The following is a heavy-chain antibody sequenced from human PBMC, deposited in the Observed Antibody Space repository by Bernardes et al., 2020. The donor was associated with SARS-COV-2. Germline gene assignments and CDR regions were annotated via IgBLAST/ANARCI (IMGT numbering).Heavy chain of an antibody. CDR3: ARVLPITIFGVTEPCGFDY. Sequence: ASVKVSCKASGYTFSGYYIHWVRQAPGQGLEWMGWINPNTGGTNYAQKFQGRVTMTRDTSISTAYMELSRLRSDDTAVYYCARVLPITIFGVTEPCGFDYWGQGTLVTVSS. CDR1: GYTFSGYY. J-gene: IGHJ4*02. V-gene: IGHV1-2*02. CDR2: INPNTGGT. D-gene: IGHD3-3*01.